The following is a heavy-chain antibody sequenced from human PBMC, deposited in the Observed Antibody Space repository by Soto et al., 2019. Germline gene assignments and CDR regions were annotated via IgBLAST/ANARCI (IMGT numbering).Heavy chain of an antibody. CDR3: ARDHLILPAHDFFYGSDV. CDR1: GFIFSMYS. D-gene: IGHD2-21*02. J-gene: IGHJ6*02. V-gene: IGHV3-7*03. CDR2: IPQDGVDG. Sequence: GGTLRLSCEGSGFIFSMYSMSWVRQTPGKGLEWVAKIPQDGVDGHYADAVKGRFTISRDNGKNSLYLQMNNLRAEDTAVYYCARDHLILPAHDFFYGSDVWGRGAAVTVSS.